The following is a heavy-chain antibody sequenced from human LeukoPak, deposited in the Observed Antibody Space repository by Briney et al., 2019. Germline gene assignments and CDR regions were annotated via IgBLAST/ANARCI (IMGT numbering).Heavy chain of an antibody. Sequence: SVKVSCKASGYSFSDFYMHWVRQAPGQGLEWMGRIIPILGIANHAQKFQGRVTITADKSTSTAYMELSSLRSEDTAVCYCARGVTTVTLLDYWGQGTLVTVSS. CDR3: ARGVTTVTLLDY. CDR2: IIPILGIA. J-gene: IGHJ4*02. CDR1: GYSFSDFY. D-gene: IGHD4-11*01. V-gene: IGHV1-69*04.